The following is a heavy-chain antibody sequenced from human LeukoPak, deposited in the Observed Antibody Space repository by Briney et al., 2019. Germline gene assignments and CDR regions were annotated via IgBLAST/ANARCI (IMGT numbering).Heavy chain of an antibody. CDR1: GFPFSNYW. V-gene: IGHV3-7*01. J-gene: IGHJ4*02. CDR2: IKYDGSEI. D-gene: IGHD3-22*01. Sequence: GGSLRLSCAASGFPFSNYWMTWVRQAPGKGLEWVEWVANIKYDGSEIYYIDSVKGRFTISRDNAKNSLYLQMNSLRVEDTAIYYCARDPTPNYDSSGYWGQGTLVTVSS. CDR3: ARDPTPNYDSSGY.